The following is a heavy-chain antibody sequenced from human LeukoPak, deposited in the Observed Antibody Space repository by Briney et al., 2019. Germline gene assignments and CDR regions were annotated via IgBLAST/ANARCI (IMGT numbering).Heavy chain of an antibody. CDR2: IYYSGST. Sequence: TSETLSLTCTVSGGSISSYYWSWIRQPPGKGLEWIGYIYYSGSTNYNPSLKSRVTISVDTSKKQLSLKLSSVTAADTAVYFCAREPHFDYWGQGTLVTVSS. V-gene: IGHV4-59*01. CDR3: AREPHFDY. CDR1: GGSISSYY. J-gene: IGHJ4*02.